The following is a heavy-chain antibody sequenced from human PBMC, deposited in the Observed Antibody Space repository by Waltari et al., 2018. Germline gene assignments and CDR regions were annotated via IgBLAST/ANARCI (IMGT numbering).Heavy chain of an antibody. D-gene: IGHD1-26*01. CDR2: IYTSGSA. Sequence: QVQLQESGQGLVKPSQTLSLTCSVSSGSVSRGTYYWTWIRQPAGKGLEWIVPIYTSGSAKYNPSLQGRVTISLDKSNGHFSLELTSVTAADTAVYYCARETWEVQFYHGLDVWGRGTTVTVSS. CDR1: SGSVSRGTYY. V-gene: IGHV4-61*02. J-gene: IGHJ6*02. CDR3: ARETWEVQFYHGLDV.